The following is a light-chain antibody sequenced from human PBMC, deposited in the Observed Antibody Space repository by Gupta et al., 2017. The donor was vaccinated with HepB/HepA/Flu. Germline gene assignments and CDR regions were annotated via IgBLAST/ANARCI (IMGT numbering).Light chain of an antibody. CDR2: RDR. Sequence: SYELTQPPSVSVAQGQTATITCGGSNIGSQNVHWYQQKPGQAPVLAIYRDRERHSGIPERFAGSKSGSTATLTISRVQGGDEADYYCQQWDSATVVFGGGTKLTVL. CDR3: QQWDSATVV. J-gene: IGLJ2*01. CDR1: NIGSQN. V-gene: IGLV3-9*01.